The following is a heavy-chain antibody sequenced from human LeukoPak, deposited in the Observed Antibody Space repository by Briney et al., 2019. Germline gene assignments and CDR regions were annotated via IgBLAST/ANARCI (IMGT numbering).Heavy chain of an antibody. CDR2: IYYSGST. CDR1: GGSISSSSYY. V-gene: IGHV4-39*07. Sequence: SETLSLTCTVSGGSISSSSYYWGWIRQPPGKGLEWIGSIYYSGSTYYNPSLKSRVTISVDTSKNQFSLKLSSVTAADTAVYYCATIRMVRGATRYYFDYWGQGTLVTVSS. D-gene: IGHD3-10*01. J-gene: IGHJ4*02. CDR3: ATIRMVRGATRYYFDY.